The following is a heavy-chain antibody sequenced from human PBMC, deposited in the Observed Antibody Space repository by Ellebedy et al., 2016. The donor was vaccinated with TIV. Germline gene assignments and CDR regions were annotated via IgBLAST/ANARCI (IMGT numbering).Heavy chain of an antibody. CDR2: MNPNSGNT. Sequence: AASVKVSCKTSGYTFSSYDITWVRQATGQGLEWMGWMNPNSGNTGYAQEFQGRVSMTRDTSTDTAYMELSSLTSEDPAVYYWARGKRNILWSDYWGQGTLVTVSS. D-gene: IGHD1-14*01. CDR3: ARGKRNILWSDY. CDR1: GYTFSSYD. J-gene: IGHJ4*02. V-gene: IGHV1-8*01.